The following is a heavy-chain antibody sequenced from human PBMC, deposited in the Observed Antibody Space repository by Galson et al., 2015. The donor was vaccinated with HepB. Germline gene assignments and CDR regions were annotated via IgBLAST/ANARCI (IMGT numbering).Heavy chain of an antibody. J-gene: IGHJ4*02. CDR2: ISSNGGST. V-gene: IGHV3-64D*06. CDR3: VKGGGAYYDILTGYM. Sequence: SLRLSCAASGFTFSSYAMHWVRQAPGKGLEYVSAISSNGGSTYYADSVKGRFTISRDNSKNTLYLQMSSLRAEDTAVYYCVKGGGAYYDILTGYMWGQGTLVTVSS. CDR1: GFTFSSYA. D-gene: IGHD3-9*01.